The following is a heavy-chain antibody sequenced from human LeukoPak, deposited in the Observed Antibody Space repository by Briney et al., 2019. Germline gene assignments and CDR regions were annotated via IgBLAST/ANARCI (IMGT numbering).Heavy chain of an antibody. CDR2: IKQDGREK. V-gene: IGHV3-7*01. Sequence: GGSLRLSCAASGFSFRTYWMSWVRQAPGKGLEWVGNIKQDGREKYYVDSVKGRFTISRDNSKNTLYLQMNSLRAEDTAVYYCAKDWYCSSTSCYTAECFQHWGQGTLVTVSS. J-gene: IGHJ1*01. CDR3: AKDWYCSSTSCYTAECFQH. D-gene: IGHD2-2*02. CDR1: GFSFRTYW.